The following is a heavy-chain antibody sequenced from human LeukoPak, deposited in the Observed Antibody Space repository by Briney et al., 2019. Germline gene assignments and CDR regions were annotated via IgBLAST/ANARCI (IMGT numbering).Heavy chain of an antibody. CDR3: ARKRIAAVPDYFDY. D-gene: IGHD6-13*01. CDR1: RFTSCGYT. CDR2: TGFTGESE. J-gene: IGHJ4*02. V-gene: IGHV3-30*09. Sequence: GRSLRLSSAPSRFTSCGYTMQWGSETPRKGVGRVAVTGFTGESENYRRSVQGRVAISRDNSKNTLYLQMNSLRAEDTAVYYCARKRIAAVPDYFDYWGQGTLVTVSS.